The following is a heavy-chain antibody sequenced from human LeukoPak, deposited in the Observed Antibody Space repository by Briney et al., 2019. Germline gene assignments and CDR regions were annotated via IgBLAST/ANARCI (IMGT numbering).Heavy chain of an antibody. D-gene: IGHD3-10*01. CDR2: ISSSSSYI. J-gene: IGHJ3*02. CDR1: GFTFSSYS. Sequence: GGSLRLSCAASGFTFSSYSMNWVRQAPGKGLEWVSSISSSSSYIYYADSVKGRFTISRDNAKNSLYLQMNSLRAEDTAVYYYARRVASGYDTFDIWGQGTMVTVSS. V-gene: IGHV3-21*01. CDR3: ARRVASGYDTFDI.